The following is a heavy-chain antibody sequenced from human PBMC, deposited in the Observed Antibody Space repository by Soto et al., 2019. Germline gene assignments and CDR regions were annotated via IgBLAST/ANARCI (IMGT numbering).Heavy chain of an antibody. J-gene: IGHJ6*02. V-gene: IGHV3-33*01. CDR3: ARSDIVVVPAASYYSYGMDV. D-gene: IGHD2-2*01. Sequence: QVQLVESGGGVVQPGRSLRLSCAASGFTFSSYGMHWVRQAPGKGLEWVAVIWYDGSNKYYADSVKGRFTISRDNSKNTLYLQMNSLRAEDTAVYYCARSDIVVVPAASYYSYGMDVWGQGTTVTVSS. CDR1: GFTFSSYG. CDR2: IWYDGSNK.